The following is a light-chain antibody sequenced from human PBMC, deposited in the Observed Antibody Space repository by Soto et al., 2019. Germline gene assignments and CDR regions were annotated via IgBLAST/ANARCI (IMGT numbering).Light chain of an antibody. CDR2: GAS. CDR1: QSVGSN. J-gene: IGKJ2*01. V-gene: IGKV3-15*01. Sequence: EIVMTQSPATLSVSPGERATLFCRASQSVGSNLAWYQQKPGQAPRLLIYGASTRATGIPARFSGSGSGTEFTLTISSLQSEDFAVYYCQQYNNWPPYTFGQGTKLEIK. CDR3: QQYNNWPPYT.